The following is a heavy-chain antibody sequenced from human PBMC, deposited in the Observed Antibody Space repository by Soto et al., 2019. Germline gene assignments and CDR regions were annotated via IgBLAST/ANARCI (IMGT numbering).Heavy chain of an antibody. V-gene: IGHV1-69*01. CDR1: GGTFSSYA. Sequence: QVQLVQSGAEVKKPGSLVKVSCKGSGGTFSSYAISWVRQAPGQGLEWKGGIIPIFGTANYAQKFQGRVTITADESTSTAYMELSSLRSEDTAVYYCARAARELLSYYYYGMDVWGQGTTVTVSS. D-gene: IGHD1-26*01. CDR3: ARAARELLSYYYYGMDV. CDR2: IIPIFGTA. J-gene: IGHJ6*02.